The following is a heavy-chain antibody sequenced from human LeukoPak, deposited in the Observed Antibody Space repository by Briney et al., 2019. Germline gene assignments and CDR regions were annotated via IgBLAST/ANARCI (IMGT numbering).Heavy chain of an antibody. D-gene: IGHD5-18*01. CDR1: GGTFNSYA. J-gene: IGHJ6*02. Sequence: GASVKVSCKASGGTFNSYAISWVRQAPGQGLEWMGGIIPIFGTANYAQKFQGRVTITADESTSTAYMELSSLRSEDTAVYYCARDSGYSYGYYYGMDVWGQGTTVTVSS. V-gene: IGHV1-69*13. CDR2: IIPIFGTA. CDR3: ARDSGYSYGYYYGMDV.